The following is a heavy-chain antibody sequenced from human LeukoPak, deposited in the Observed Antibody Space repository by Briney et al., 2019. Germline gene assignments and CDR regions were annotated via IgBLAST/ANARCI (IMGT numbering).Heavy chain of an antibody. D-gene: IGHD5-24*01. CDR3: ASNREAV. CDR2: ISYDGSNK. J-gene: IGHJ6*02. V-gene: IGHV3-30-3*01. CDR1: GFTFSSYA. Sequence: GGSLRLSCAASGFTFSSYAMHWVRQAPGKGLEWVAVISYDGSNKYYADSVKGRFTISRDNSKNTLYLQMNSLRAEDTAVYYCASNREAVWGQGTTVTVSS.